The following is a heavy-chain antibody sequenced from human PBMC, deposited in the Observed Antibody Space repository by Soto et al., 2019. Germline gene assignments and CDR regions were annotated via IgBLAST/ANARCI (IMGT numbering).Heavy chain of an antibody. V-gene: IGHV3-43*01. CDR1: GFIFDDYS. J-gene: IGHJ6*02. CDR3: ANARSSSFGGMDV. CDR2: LSWDGRHT. D-gene: IGHD3-3*01. Sequence: EVQLVESGGVVVQPGGSLRLSCAASGFIFDDYSMYWVRQAPGKGLEWVSILSWDGRHTYYADSVKGRFIISRDNSRNSLYLQMTSRTTADTALYYCANARSSSFGGMDVWGQGTTFTVSS.